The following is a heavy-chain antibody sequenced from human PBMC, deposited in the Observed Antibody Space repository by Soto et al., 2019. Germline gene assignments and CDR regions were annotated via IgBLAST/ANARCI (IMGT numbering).Heavy chain of an antibody. CDR2: ISGGSSVT. J-gene: IGHJ4*02. CDR3: AKVLSKNYYYPFDF. V-gene: IGHV3-23*01. CDR1: GFTFSDYA. Sequence: GGSLRLSCTASGFTFSDYAVTWVRQAPGKGLEWVSTISGGSSVTYYGDSVKGRFTISRDNAKKTLFLQLNRLSAEDTATYYCAKVLSKNYYYPFDFWGQGTRVTVSS. D-gene: IGHD3-10*01.